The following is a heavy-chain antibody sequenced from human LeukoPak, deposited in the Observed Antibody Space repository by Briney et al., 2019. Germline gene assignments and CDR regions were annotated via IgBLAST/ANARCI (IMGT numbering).Heavy chain of an antibody. Sequence: ASVKVSCKAYGYTFTGYYMQWVRQAPGQGLEWMGWINPNSGDTNYAQKFQGRVTMTRDTSISTAYMELSSLISDDTAVYYCARDYTSAEWLGFAFDVWGQGTMISVSS. CDR3: ARDYTSAEWLGFAFDV. CDR1: GYTFTGYY. V-gene: IGHV1-2*02. CDR2: INPNSGDT. D-gene: IGHD6-19*01. J-gene: IGHJ3*01.